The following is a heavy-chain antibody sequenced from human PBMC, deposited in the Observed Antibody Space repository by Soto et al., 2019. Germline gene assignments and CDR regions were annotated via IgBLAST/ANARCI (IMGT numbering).Heavy chain of an antibody. J-gene: IGHJ4*02. CDR2: INAYNGNT. CDR3: AREGPPEDY. CDR1: GYTFTSYA. Sequence: QVQLVQSGAEVKKPGASVKVSCKASGYTFTSYAIGWVRQAPGQGLGWMGWINAYNGNTNYAQQRQGRVSMTPDTSTSTAYMELRSLRSDDTAVYYCAREGPPEDYWGQGTLVTVSS. V-gene: IGHV1-18*01.